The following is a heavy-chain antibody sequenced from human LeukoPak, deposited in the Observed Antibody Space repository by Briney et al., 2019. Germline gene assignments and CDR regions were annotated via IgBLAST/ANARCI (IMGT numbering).Heavy chain of an antibody. V-gene: IGHV1-8*01. CDR2: MNPNSGNT. CDR1: GYTFTSYD. CDR3: ARGGATVTTYSFDY. Sequence: GASVKVSCKASGYTFTSYDINWVRQATGQELEWMGWMNPNSGNTGYAQKFQGRVTMTRNTSISTAYMELSGLRSEDTAVYYCARGGATVTTYSFDYWGQGTLVTVSS. J-gene: IGHJ4*02. D-gene: IGHD4-17*01.